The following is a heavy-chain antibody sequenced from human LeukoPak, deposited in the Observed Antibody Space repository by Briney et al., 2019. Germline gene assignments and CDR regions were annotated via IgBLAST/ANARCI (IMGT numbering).Heavy chain of an antibody. J-gene: IGHJ4*02. D-gene: IGHD6-13*01. CDR2: IIPIFGTA. Sequence: SVKVSCKASGGTFSSYAISWVRRAPGQGLEWMGGIIPIFGTANYAQKFQGRVTITADKSTSTAYMELSSLRSEDTAVYYCARSQQLVRRYFDYWGQGTLVTVSS. V-gene: IGHV1-69*06. CDR3: ARSQQLVRRYFDY. CDR1: GGTFSSYA.